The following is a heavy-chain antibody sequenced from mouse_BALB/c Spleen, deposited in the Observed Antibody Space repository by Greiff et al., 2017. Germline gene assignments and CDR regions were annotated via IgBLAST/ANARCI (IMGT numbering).Heavy chain of an antibody. D-gene: IGHD1-1*01. V-gene: IGHV1-18*01. CDR1: GYTFTEYT. CDR3: ARRRYYYCSSAYAMDY. CDR2: INPNNGGT. J-gene: IGHJ4*01. Sequence: VQLQQSGPELVKPGASVKISCKTSGYTFTEYTMPWVKQSHGKSLEWIGGINPNNGGTSYNQKFKGKATLTVDKSSSTASMELRSLTSEDSAVFYGARRRYYYCSSAYAMDYMDQGTSVTVSS.